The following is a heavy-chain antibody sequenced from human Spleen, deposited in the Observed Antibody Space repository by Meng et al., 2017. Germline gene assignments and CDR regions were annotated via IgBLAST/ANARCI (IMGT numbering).Heavy chain of an antibody. J-gene: IGHJ3*02. V-gene: IGHV4-59*01. CDR3: ARVLPLGSSGWYGSYAFDI. Sequence: GSLRLSCTVSDDSISSYYWNWIRQPPGKGLEWIGFIYHNGDTNYNPSLKSRVTISVDTSKNQFSLKLSSVTAADTAVYYCARVLPLGSSGWYGSYAFDIWGQGTMVTVSS. CDR1: DDSISSYY. D-gene: IGHD6-19*01. CDR2: IYHNGDT.